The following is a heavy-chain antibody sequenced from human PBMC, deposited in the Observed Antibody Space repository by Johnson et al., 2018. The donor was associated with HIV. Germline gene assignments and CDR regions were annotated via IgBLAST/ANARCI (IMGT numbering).Heavy chain of an antibody. J-gene: IGHJ3*02. Sequence: VQLVESGGGFVQPGRSLRLSCAPSGFTIDDDAIHWVRQAPGKGLEWVSGISWNSDTIGYADSVKGRFAISRDNAKNSLYLQMNSLGAEDTALYYCARRSGTWDAFDIWGQGTMVTVSS. CDR2: ISWNSDTI. V-gene: IGHV3-9*01. D-gene: IGHD1-26*01. CDR3: ARRSGTWDAFDI. CDR1: GFTIDDDA.